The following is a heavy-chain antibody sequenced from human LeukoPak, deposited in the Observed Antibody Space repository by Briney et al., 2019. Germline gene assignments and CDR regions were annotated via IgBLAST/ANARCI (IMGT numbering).Heavy chain of an antibody. Sequence: KPGESLKISCKGYGCSFTNYWIGWVRQMPGKGLEWMGVIYPGDSDTRYSPSVQGQVIISIDKSISTAYLQWSSLKASDAAMYFCARQYCGGDCYPLDAFDIWGQGTMVTVS. CDR1: GCSFTNYW. V-gene: IGHV5-51*01. CDR3: ARQYCGGDCYPLDAFDI. CDR2: IYPGDSDT. J-gene: IGHJ3*02. D-gene: IGHD2-21*02.